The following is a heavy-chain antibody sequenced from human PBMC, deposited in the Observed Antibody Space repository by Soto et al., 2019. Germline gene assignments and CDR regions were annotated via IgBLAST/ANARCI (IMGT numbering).Heavy chain of an antibody. CDR3: DRDRGAARGYYYFDY. Sequence: SETLSLTCTVSGGSTSSFRFSWGWIRQPPGKGLEWIGYIYYSGSTYYNPSLKSRVTISVDTSKNQFSLKLSSVTAADTAVYYCDRDRGAARGYYYFDYWGQGTLVTVSS. V-gene: IGHV4-30-4*08. J-gene: IGHJ4*02. CDR1: GGSTSSFRFS. CDR2: IYYSGST. D-gene: IGHD6-6*01.